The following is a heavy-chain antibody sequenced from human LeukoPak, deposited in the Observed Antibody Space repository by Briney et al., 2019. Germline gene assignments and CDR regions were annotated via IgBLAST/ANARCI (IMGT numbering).Heavy chain of an antibody. J-gene: IGHJ6*03. V-gene: IGHV1-46*01. CDR2: INPSGGSP. Sequence: GASVKVSCKASGYTFTSYYMHWVRQAPGQGLEGMGIINPSGGSPNYAQKFQGRVTMTRDMSTSTVNMELSSLRSEDTAVYYCARAQGSYYHYYMDVWGKGTTVTVSS. D-gene: IGHD1-26*01. CDR3: ARAQGSYYHYYMDV. CDR1: GYTFTSYY.